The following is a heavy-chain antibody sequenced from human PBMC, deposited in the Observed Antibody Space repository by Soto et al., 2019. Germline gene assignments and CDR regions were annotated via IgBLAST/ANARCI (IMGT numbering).Heavy chain of an antibody. CDR3: ARGDSSSWYGPGALDI. CDR1: GYTFTGYY. CDR2: INPNSGGT. J-gene: IGHJ3*02. Sequence: AAVKVPCQPSGYTFTGYYMHWVRQAPGQGLEWMGWINPNSGGTNYAQKLQGRVTMTRDTSNNPAYMELSRLRSDDTAVYYCARGDSSSWYGPGALDIWGQGTMVTVSS. V-gene: IGHV1-2*02. D-gene: IGHD6-13*01.